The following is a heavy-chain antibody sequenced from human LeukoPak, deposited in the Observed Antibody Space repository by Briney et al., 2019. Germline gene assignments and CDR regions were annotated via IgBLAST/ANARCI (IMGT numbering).Heavy chain of an antibody. J-gene: IGHJ6*02. CDR1: GYTFTSYG. D-gene: IGHD3-9*01. CDR2: ISAYNGNT. Sequence: ASVKVSCKASGYTFTSYGISWVRQAPGQGLEWMGWISAYNGNTNYAQKLQGRVTMTTDTSTSTACMELRSLRSDDTAVYYCARDRVLRYFDWLFHGMDVWGQGTTVTVSS. CDR3: ARDRVLRYFDWLFHGMDV. V-gene: IGHV1-18*01.